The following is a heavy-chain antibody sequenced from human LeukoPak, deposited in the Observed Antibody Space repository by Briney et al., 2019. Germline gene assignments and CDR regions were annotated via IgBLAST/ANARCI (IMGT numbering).Heavy chain of an antibody. J-gene: IGHJ6*03. D-gene: IGHD2-15*01. V-gene: IGHV4-59*01. CDR3: ERVYDYSGGSCSHYYYYMDV. Sequence: PSETLSLTCTGSGGSISSYYWSWIRQPPGKGLEWIGYIYYSGSTNYNPSLKSRVTISVDTSKNQFSLKLSSVTAADTAVYYCERVYDYSGGSCSHYYYYMDVWGKGTTVTVSS. CDR1: GGSISSYY. CDR2: IYYSGST.